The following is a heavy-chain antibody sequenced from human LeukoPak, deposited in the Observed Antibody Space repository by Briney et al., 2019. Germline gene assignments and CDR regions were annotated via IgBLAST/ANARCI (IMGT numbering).Heavy chain of an antibody. CDR3: ARDHSGYSGYVLHYNWFDP. J-gene: IGHJ5*02. CDR1: GYTFTSYY. Sequence: ASVKVSCKASGYTFTSYYMHWVRQAPGQGLEWMGIINPSGGSTSYAQKFQGRVTMTRDTSTSTVYMELSSLRSEDTAVYYCARDHSGYSGYVLHYNWFDPWGQGTLVTVSS. D-gene: IGHD5-12*01. CDR2: INPSGGST. V-gene: IGHV1-46*01.